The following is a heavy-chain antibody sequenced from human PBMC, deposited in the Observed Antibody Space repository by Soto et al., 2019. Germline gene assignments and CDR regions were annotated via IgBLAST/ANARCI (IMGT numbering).Heavy chain of an antibody. J-gene: IGHJ4*02. CDR3: ARIYGSRWPYFDY. CDR2: IDWDDDK. D-gene: IGHD6-13*01. CDR1: GFSLNSSEMR. V-gene: IGHV2-70*04. Sequence: SGPTLVNPTQTPTLTCTFSGFSLNSSEMRVSWIRQPPGKALEWLARIDWDDDKFYSSSLKTRLTISKDTSKNQVVLTMTNMDPVDTGTYYCARIYGSRWPYFDYWGQGTLVTVYS.